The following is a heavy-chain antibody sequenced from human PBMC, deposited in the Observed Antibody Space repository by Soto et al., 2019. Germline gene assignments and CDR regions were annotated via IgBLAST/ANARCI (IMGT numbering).Heavy chain of an antibody. V-gene: IGHV3-7*01. CDR1: GFTFSSYW. CDR3: VRGGIGYCSGGSRYYTAFDI. J-gene: IGHJ3*02. D-gene: IGHD2-15*01. Sequence: EEQLVESGGGLVQPGGSLRLSCAASGFTFSSYWMSWVRQAPGKGLEWVANIKEDGSEKYYVDSVKGRFTISRDNAKNSLYVQLNSLRVEDTAVYYCVRGGIGYCSGGSRYYTAFDIWGPGTMVTVSS. CDR2: IKEDGSEK.